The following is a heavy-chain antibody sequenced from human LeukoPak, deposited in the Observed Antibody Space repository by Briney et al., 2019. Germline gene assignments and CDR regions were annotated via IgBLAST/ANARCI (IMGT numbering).Heavy chain of an antibody. CDR1: GFTFSDYY. CDR2: IHIGGGT. CDR3: ARHRELGA. V-gene: IGHV3-66*04. Sequence: GGSLRLSCAASGFTFSDYYMSWIRQAPGKGLEWVSIIHIGGGTNYADFVEGRFTISRDNSKNTVYLQMNNLRDEDTAVYYCARHRELGAWGQGTLVTVSS. J-gene: IGHJ5*02. D-gene: IGHD3-16*01.